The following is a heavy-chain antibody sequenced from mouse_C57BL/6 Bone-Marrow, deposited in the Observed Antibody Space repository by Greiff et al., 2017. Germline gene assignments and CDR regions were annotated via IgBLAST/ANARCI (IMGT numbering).Heavy chain of an antibody. V-gene: IGHV5-9*01. Sequence: EVQGVESGGGLVKPGGSLKLSCAASGFTFSSYTMSWVRQTPEKRLEWVATISGGGGNTYYPDSVKGRFTISRDNAKNTLYLQMSSLRSEDTALYYCARRSYYGSSQPAWFAYWGQGTLVTVSA. CDR2: ISGGGGNT. CDR1: GFTFSSYT. J-gene: IGHJ3*01. D-gene: IGHD1-1*01. CDR3: ARRSYYGSSQPAWFAY.